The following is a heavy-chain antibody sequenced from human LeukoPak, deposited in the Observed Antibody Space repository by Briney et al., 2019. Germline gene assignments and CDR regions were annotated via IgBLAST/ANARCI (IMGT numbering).Heavy chain of an antibody. CDR2: INHSGSS. D-gene: IGHD3-16*01. CDR3: ARGGEWYYYYMDV. Sequence: PSETLSLTCAVYGGSFSGYDWSWIRQPPGKGLEWVGEINHSGSSNYNASLKRRGIITFNTSKNQFSLQLSTVPATDTAVYYCARGGEWYYYYMDVWGKGTTVTISS. V-gene: IGHV4-34*01. J-gene: IGHJ6*03. CDR1: GGSFSGYD.